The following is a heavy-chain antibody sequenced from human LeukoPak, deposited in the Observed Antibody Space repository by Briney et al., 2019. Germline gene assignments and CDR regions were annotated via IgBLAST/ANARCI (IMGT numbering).Heavy chain of an antibody. J-gene: IGHJ4*02. CDR1: GGSISSGNYY. CDR2: MHTRGST. CDR3: AREERNYYFDY. Sequence: SETLSLTCTVSGGSISSGNYYWSWIRQPAGKGLEWIGRMHTRGSTSYNPSLKSRVTISVDTSKNQFSLKLSSVTAADTAVYYCAREERNYYFDYWGQGTLVTVSS. V-gene: IGHV4-61*02.